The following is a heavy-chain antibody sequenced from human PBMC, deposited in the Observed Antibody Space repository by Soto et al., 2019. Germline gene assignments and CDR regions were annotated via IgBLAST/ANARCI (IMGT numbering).Heavy chain of an antibody. CDR1: GGSIRNVY. Sequence: SETLSLTCTVSGGSIRNVYWSWIRQAPGKGLEWVGFIFHSGNAKYNPSLKSRVTISVDTSKNQFSLSLDSVTAADTAVYFCARAHAPTLPFDYWGQGTLVTVSS. CDR2: IFHSGNA. CDR3: ARAHAPTLPFDY. J-gene: IGHJ4*01. V-gene: IGHV4-59*01. D-gene: IGHD2-15*01.